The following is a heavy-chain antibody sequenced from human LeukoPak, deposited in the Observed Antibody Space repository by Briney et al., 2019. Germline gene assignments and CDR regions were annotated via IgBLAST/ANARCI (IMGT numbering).Heavy chain of an antibody. CDR3: AKAAVATLLRSHFDY. CDR2: ISGGGSGT. J-gene: IGHJ4*02. CDR1: GLIVSSNY. D-gene: IGHD2-15*01. Sequence: PGGSLRLSCAASGLIVSSNYMSWVRQAPGKGLEWVSTISGGGSGTYYADSVKGRFTISRDNSRNTLYLQMNSLRAEDTAVYYCAKAAVATLLRSHFDYWGQGTLVTVSS. V-gene: IGHV3-23*01.